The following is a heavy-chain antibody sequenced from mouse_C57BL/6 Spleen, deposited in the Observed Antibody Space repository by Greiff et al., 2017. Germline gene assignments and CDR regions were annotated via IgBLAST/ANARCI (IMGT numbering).Heavy chain of an antibody. Sequence: QVQLKQPGAELVKPGASVKVSCKASGYTFTSYWMHWVKQRPGQGLEWIGRIHPSDSDTNYNQKFKGKATLTVDKSSSTAYMQLSSLTSEDSAVYYCAMKGLRRDYYAMDYWGQGTSVTVSS. CDR3: AMKGLRRDYYAMDY. CDR2: IHPSDSDT. D-gene: IGHD2-4*01. CDR1: GYTFTSYW. V-gene: IGHV1-74*01. J-gene: IGHJ4*01.